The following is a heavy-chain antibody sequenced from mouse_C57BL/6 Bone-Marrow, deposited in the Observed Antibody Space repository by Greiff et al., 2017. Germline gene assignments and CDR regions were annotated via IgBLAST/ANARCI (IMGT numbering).Heavy chain of an antibody. Sequence: VQLQQPGAELVMPGASVKLSCKASGYTFTSYWMHWVKQRPGQGLEWIGEIDPSDSYTNYNQKFKGKSTLTVDKSSSTAYMQLSSLTSEDSAVYYCARRKYYGSSSYYFDYWGQGTTLTVSS. V-gene: IGHV1-69*01. D-gene: IGHD1-1*01. J-gene: IGHJ2*01. CDR1: GYTFTSYW. CDR3: ARRKYYGSSSYYFDY. CDR2: IDPSDSYT.